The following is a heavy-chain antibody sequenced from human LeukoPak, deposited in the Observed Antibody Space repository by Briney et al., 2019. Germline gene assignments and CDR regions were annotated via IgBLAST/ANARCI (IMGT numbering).Heavy chain of an antibody. D-gene: IGHD5-18*01. Sequence: GGSLRLSCAASGFTFSSYGMHWVRQAPGKGLEWVAFIRYDGSNKYYADSVKGRFTISRDNSKNTLYLQMNSLRAEDTAVYYCARDLEYSYGSTDYWGQGTLVTVSS. V-gene: IGHV3-30*02. J-gene: IGHJ4*02. CDR2: IRYDGSNK. CDR3: ARDLEYSYGSTDY. CDR1: GFTFSSYG.